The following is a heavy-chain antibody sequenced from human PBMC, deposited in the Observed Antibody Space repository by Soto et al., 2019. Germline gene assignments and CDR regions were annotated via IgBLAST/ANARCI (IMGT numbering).Heavy chain of an antibody. CDR2: IKQDGSEK. D-gene: IGHD5-12*01. CDR1: GFTFSNNW. J-gene: IGHJ4*02. V-gene: IGHV3-7*01. Sequence: EVQLVESGGGLVQPGGSLRLSCAASGFTFSNNWMSWVRQAPGKGLEWVANIKQDGSEKYYVDSVKGRFTISRDNAKNSLYLQMNSLRAEDTAVYYCASDYGGYDLVFDHWGQGTLVTVSS. CDR3: ASDYGGYDLVFDH.